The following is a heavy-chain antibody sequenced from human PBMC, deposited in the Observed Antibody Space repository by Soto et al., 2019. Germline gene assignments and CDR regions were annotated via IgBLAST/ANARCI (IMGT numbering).Heavy chain of an antibody. CDR1: GGSFSSGASY. J-gene: IGHJ3*01. CDR3: ARDPTTVTGGGFDV. V-gene: IGHV4-31*03. Sequence: QVQLQVSGPGLVKPSQTLSLTCSVSGGSFSSGASYWSWIRQHPGEGREWIGYITYSGPTYSNPSLKRRVSISVDTSKSQFSLRLRSVTTADTGVYYSARDPTTVTGGGFDVWGQATMVTV. D-gene: IGHD4-17*01. CDR2: ITYSGPT.